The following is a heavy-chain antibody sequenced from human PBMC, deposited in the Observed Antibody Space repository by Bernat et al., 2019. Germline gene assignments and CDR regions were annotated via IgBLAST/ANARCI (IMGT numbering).Heavy chain of an antibody. J-gene: IGHJ4*02. V-gene: IGHV3-33*01. CDR2: IWTDGNNK. CDR3: ERDNDGSSHYDQFDY. CDR1: GFPFTTFG. Sequence: QVQLVESGGGGGKPGTSRTLSWPTSGFPFTTFGIHWVPQAPGKGLEGVEVIWTDGNNKYSVDSVKGRFTISRDNSESTGYLQMNSLRAEDTAVYYCERDNDGSSHYDQFDYWGQGTLVTVSS. D-gene: IGHD3-22*01.